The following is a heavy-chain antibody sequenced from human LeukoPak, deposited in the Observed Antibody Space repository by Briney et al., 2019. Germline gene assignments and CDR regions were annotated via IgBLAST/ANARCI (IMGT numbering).Heavy chain of an antibody. V-gene: IGHV5-51*01. CDR3: ARQATVTTFLFDP. CDR1: GYSFTSYW. D-gene: IGHD4-17*01. Sequence: GXSLQISCKGSGYSFTSYWIGWVRQMPGKGLEWMGIIYPGDSDTRYSPSFQGQVTISADKSISTAYLQWSSLKASDTAMYYCARQATVTTFLFDPWGQGTLVTVSS. J-gene: IGHJ5*02. CDR2: IYPGDSDT.